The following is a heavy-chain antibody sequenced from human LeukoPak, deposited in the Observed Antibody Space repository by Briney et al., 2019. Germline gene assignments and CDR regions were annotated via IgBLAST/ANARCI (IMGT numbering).Heavy chain of an antibody. CDR1: GGSISSYY. D-gene: IGHD6-19*01. V-gene: IGHV4-4*07. CDR3: ASIHSSGWFDY. J-gene: IGHJ4*02. Sequence: QASETLSLTCTVSGGSISSYYWSWIRQPAGKGLEWIGRIYTSGSTNYNPSLKSRVNMSVDTSKNQFSLKLSSVTAADTAVYYCASIHSSGWFDYWGQGTLVTVSS. CDR2: IYTSGST.